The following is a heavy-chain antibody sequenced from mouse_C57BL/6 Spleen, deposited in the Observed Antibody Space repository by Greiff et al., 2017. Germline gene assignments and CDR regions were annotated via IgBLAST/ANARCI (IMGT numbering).Heavy chain of an antibody. CDR3: ARYRYYGSSCDWYFEV. CDR1: GFTFTDYY. V-gene: IGHV7-3*01. D-gene: IGHD1-1*01. CDR2: IRNKANGYTT. Sequence: EVQGVESGGGLVQPGGSLSLSCAASGFTFTDYYMSWVRQPPGKALEWLGFIRNKANGYTTEYSASVKGRFTISRDNSHSILYLQMNALRAEDSATYYCARYRYYGSSCDWYFEVWGTGTTVTFAS. J-gene: IGHJ1*03.